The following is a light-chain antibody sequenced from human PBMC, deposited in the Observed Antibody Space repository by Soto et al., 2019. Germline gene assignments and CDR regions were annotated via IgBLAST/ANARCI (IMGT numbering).Light chain of an antibody. V-gene: IGKV3-11*01. J-gene: IGKJ1*01. CDR1: QSVSSS. CDR3: PQGSNRPPT. CDR2: DAS. Sequence: EIVLTQSPATLSLSPGERATLSCRASQSVSSSLAWYQHKPGQAPRLLIYDASKRATGIPARFSGSGSGTDFTLTISSLEPEDFAVYYCPQGSNRPPTFGQGTKVEIK.